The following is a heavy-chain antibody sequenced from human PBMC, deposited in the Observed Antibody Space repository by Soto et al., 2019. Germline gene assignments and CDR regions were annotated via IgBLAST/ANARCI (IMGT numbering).Heavy chain of an antibody. Sequence: EVQLVESGGGLVKPGGSLRLSCAASGFTFSSYSMNWVRQAPGKGLEWVSSISSSSSYIYYADSVKGRFTISRDNAKNSLYLQMNSLRAEDTAVYYCARVIGRADIVAIGGDYYYYGMDVWGQGTTVTVSS. CDR2: ISSSSSYI. V-gene: IGHV3-21*01. D-gene: IGHD5-12*01. CDR1: GFTFSSYS. J-gene: IGHJ6*02. CDR3: ARVIGRADIVAIGGDYYYYGMDV.